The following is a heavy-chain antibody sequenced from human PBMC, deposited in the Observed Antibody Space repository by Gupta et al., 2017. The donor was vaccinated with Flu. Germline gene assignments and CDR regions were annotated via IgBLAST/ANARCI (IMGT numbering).Heavy chain of an antibody. CDR2: IYTSGST. Sequence: QVQLQESGPGLVKPSQTLSLTCTVSGGSISSGSYYWSWIRQPAGKGLEWIGRIYTSGSTNYNPSLKSRVTISVDTSKNQFSLKLSSVTAADTAVYYCAGIVVVPAAIPYYYYGMDVWGQGTTVTVSS. D-gene: IGHD2-2*02. J-gene: IGHJ6*02. CDR3: AGIVVVPAAIPYYYYGMDV. CDR1: GGSISSGSYY. V-gene: IGHV4-61*02.